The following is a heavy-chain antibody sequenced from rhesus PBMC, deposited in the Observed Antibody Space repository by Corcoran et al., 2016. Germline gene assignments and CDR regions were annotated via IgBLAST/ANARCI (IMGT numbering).Heavy chain of an antibody. CDR1: GGSISDYFY. V-gene: IGHV4S9*01. Sequence: QVQLQESGPGLVKPSETLSLTCAVSGGSISDYFYWNWIRQPPGKELEWIGKIYGGSGNTYYNPSLKSRVSISKDTSKNQFSLKVSSVTAADTAVFYCARVGISAGHQGDLWGQGLLVTVSA. CDR2: IYGGSGNT. D-gene: IGHD6-13*01. CDR3: ARVGISAGHQGDL. J-gene: IGHJ4*01.